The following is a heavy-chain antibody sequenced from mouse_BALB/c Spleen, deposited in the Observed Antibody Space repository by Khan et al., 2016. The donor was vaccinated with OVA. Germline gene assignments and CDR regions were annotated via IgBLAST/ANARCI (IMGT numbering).Heavy chain of an antibody. CDR2: FFPGGGYT. V-gene: IGHV1-63*02. CDR3: ARRGAARATWGYFDY. J-gene: IGHJ2*01. D-gene: IGHD3-1*01. Sequence: QVQLKQSGAELVRPGTSVKMSCKAAGYTFTIYWIGWVKQRPGHGLEWIGDFFPGGGYTNYNEKFKGKATLTADTSSSTAYMQLSSLTSEDSALYYCARRGAARATWGYFDYWGQGTTLTVSS. CDR1: GYTFTIYW.